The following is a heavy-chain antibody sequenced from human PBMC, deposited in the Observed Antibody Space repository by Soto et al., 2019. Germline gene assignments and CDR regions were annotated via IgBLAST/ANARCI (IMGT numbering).Heavy chain of an antibody. CDR1: NENIISYY. D-gene: IGHD3-10*01. J-gene: IGHJ4*02. CDR2: ISYSGST. CDR3: ARELRGVITNIDY. V-gene: IGHV4-59*12. Sequence: TSVIQSLRYTVSNENIISYYGSWIRKNPGKRLEWIGYISYSGSTDYNPSLKSRVTISGDTSKNQFSLKLSSVTAADTAVYYCARELRGVITNIDYWVQGTLVTGSS.